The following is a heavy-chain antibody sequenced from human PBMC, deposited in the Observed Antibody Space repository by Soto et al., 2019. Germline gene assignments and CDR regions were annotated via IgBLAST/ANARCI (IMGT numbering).Heavy chain of an antibody. Sequence: EVQLLESRGGLVQPGGSLRLSCAASGFTFSSYAMSWVRQAPGKGLEWVSAISGSGGSTYYADSVKGRFTISRDNSKNTLYLQMNSLRAEDTAVYYCAKRPSVAVAGEIDYWGQGTLVTVSS. CDR1: GFTFSSYA. J-gene: IGHJ4*02. V-gene: IGHV3-23*01. CDR2: ISGSGGST. CDR3: AKRPSVAVAGEIDY. D-gene: IGHD6-19*01.